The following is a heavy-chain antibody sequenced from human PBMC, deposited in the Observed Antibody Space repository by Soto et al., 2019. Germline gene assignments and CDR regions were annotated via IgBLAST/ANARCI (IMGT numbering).Heavy chain of an antibody. V-gene: IGHV4-30-4*01. Sequence: SETLSLTCTVSGDSVSSVGFHWAWLGRPPGKGLEWIGYIYNGGSTYYRPSLESRMHMSLDATRNHYSLGQTSGTAADTAVYFCARETVGLAKISYFAYWGKGNLVNVST. CDR3: ARETVGLAKISYFAY. D-gene: IGHD4-17*01. CDR1: GDSVSSVGFH. J-gene: IGHJ4*02. CDR2: IYNGGST.